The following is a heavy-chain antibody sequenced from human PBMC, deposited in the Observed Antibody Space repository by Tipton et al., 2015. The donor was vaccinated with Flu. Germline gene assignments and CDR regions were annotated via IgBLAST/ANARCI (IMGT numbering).Heavy chain of an antibody. CDR2: IYPGDSDT. CDR1: GYSFTSYW. J-gene: IGHJ4*02. Sequence: QLVQSGAEVKKPGESLKISCKGSGYSFTSYWIGWVRQMPGKGLEWMGIIYPGDSDTRYSPSFQGQVTISADKSISTAYLQWSSLKASDTAMYYCARRLIEVGAHTGFDYWGPGTLVTVSS. D-gene: IGHD1-26*01. CDR3: ARRLIEVGAHTGFDY. V-gene: IGHV5-51*01.